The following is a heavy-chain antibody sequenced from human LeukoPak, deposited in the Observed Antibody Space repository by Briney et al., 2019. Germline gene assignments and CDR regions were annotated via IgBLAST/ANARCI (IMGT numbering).Heavy chain of an antibody. CDR2: IYHSGST. D-gene: IGHD2-15*01. CDR1: GGSISSYY. V-gene: IGHV4-59*08. J-gene: IGHJ6*04. Sequence: SETLSLTCTVSGGSISSYYWSWIRQPPGKGLEWIGTIYHSGSTYYNPPLKSRVNISVDKSKNQFALKLTSVTAADTAVYYCARRILMDVWGKGTTVTVSS. CDR3: ARRILMDV.